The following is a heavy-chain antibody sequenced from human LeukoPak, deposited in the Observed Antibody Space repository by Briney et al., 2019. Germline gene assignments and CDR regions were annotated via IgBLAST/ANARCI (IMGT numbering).Heavy chain of an antibody. CDR3: ARGGYFDWLLYY. D-gene: IGHD3-9*01. Sequence: GGSLRLSCAASGFTFSSYAMHWVRQAPGKGLEWVAVISYDGSNKYYADSVKGRFTISRDNSKNTLYLQMNSLRAEDTAVYYCARGGYFDWLLYYWGQGTLVTVSS. CDR1: GFTFSSYA. J-gene: IGHJ4*02. CDR2: ISYDGSNK. V-gene: IGHV3-30-3*01.